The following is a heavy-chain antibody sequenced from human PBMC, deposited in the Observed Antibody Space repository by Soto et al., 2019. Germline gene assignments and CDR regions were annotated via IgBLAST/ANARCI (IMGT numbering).Heavy chain of an antibody. V-gene: IGHV3-30-3*01. CDR3: APSPSGYDPFDY. D-gene: IGHD5-12*01. Sequence: GGSLRLSCAASGFTFSSYAMHWVRQAPGKGLEWVAVISYDGSNKYYADSVKGRFTISRDNSKNTLYLQMNSLRAEDTAVYYCAPSPSGYDPFDYWGQGTLVTVSS. CDR2: ISYDGSNK. CDR1: GFTFSSYA. J-gene: IGHJ4*02.